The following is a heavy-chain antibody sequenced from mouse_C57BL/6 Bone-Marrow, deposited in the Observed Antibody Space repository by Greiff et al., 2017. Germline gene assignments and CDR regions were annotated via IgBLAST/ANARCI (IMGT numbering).Heavy chain of an antibody. CDR1: GYSFTGYY. CDR2: INPSTGGT. CDR3: ASGGLRRAAWFAY. D-gene: IGHD2-4*01. Sequence: VQLKQSGPELVKPGASVKISCKASGYSFTGYYMNWVKQSPEKSLEWIGEINPSTGGTTYNQKFKAKATLTVDKSSSTAYMQRKSLTSEDSAVYYCASGGLRRAAWFAYWGQGTLVTVSA. V-gene: IGHV1-42*01. J-gene: IGHJ3*01.